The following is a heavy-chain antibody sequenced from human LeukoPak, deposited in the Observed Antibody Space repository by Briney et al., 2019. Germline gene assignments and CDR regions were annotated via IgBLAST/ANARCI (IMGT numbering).Heavy chain of an antibody. CDR1: GFTFSSFA. J-gene: IGHJ6*02. Sequence: GGSLRLSCAASGFTFSSFAMNWVRQAPGKGLEWVSAISGSGGSTYYADSVKGRFTISRDNAKNSLFLQMNTLKAEDTAVYYCARLELGWGAYYYYGMDVWGQGTTVTVSS. D-gene: IGHD3-10*01. CDR3: ARLELGWGAYYYYGMDV. CDR2: ISGSGGST. V-gene: IGHV3-23*01.